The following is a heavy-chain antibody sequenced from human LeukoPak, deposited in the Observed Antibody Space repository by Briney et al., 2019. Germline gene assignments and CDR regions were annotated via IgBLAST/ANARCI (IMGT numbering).Heavy chain of an antibody. CDR3: SRGKYDGSGYSYFDY. D-gene: IGHD3-22*01. CDR2: IFHSGSP. CDR1: SGSISSGGYY. J-gene: IGHJ4*02. V-gene: IGHV4-30-4*01. Sequence: SQTLSLTCSVSSGSISSGGYYWSWIRQPPGKGLEWIGYIFHSGSPFYNPSLKSRVTMSVDTSKNQFSLNLNSVTAADTAVYYCSRGKYDGSGYSYFDYWGQGTLVSVSS.